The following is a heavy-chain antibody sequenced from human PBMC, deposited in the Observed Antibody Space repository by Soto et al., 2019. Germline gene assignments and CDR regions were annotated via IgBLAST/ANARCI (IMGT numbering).Heavy chain of an antibody. CDR1: GGSISSGDYY. D-gene: IGHD2-2*01. Sequence: QVQLQESGPGLVKPSQTLSLTCTVSGGSISSGDYYWSWIRQPPGKGLEWIGYIYYSGSTYYNPSLKSRVTISVDTSKNQFSLKLSSVTAADTAVYYCARVRLTSHYAGSFDYWGQGTLVTVSS. CDR3: ARVRLTSHYAGSFDY. CDR2: IYYSGST. J-gene: IGHJ4*02. V-gene: IGHV4-30-4*01.